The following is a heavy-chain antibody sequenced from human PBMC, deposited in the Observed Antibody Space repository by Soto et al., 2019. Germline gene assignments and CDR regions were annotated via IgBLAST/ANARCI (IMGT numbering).Heavy chain of an antibody. V-gene: IGHV3-48*02. CDR1: GFTFSSCS. CDR2: ISSSSSTI. Sequence: GGSLRLSCAASGFTFSSCSMNWVRQAPGKGLEWVSYISSSSSTIYYADSVKGRFTISRDNAKNSLYLQMNSLRDEDTAVYYCARSPEPYYYYGMDVWGQGTTVTVSS. CDR3: ARSPEPYYYYGMDV. J-gene: IGHJ6*02.